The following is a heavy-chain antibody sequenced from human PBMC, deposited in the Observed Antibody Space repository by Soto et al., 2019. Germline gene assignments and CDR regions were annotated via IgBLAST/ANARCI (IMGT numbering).Heavy chain of an antibody. D-gene: IGHD1-7*01. CDR1: GFTFSSYD. CDR3: VRRVSGNYDY. Sequence: EVQLAESGGGMVQPGGSLRLSCVASGFTFSSYDMHWVRQAPGKGLEYVSSISSNGGTTYYGNSVKGRFTLSRDNSKNTLYLQMGSLRAADMAVYYCVRRVSGNYDYWGQGTLVTVSS. CDR2: ISSNGGTT. J-gene: IGHJ4*02. V-gene: IGHV3-64*01.